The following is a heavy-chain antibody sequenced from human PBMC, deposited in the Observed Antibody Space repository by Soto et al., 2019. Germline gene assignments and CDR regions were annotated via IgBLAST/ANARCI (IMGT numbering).Heavy chain of an antibody. J-gene: IGHJ4*02. Sequence: GESLKISCKGSGYSFTSYWIGWVRQMPGKGLEWMGIIYPGDSDTRYSPSFQGQVTISADKSISTAYLQWSSLKASDTAMYYCARNQRGYSYGYDFDYWRQGTLVTVSS. CDR3: ARNQRGYSYGYDFDY. CDR1: GYSFTSYW. D-gene: IGHD5-18*01. V-gene: IGHV5-51*01. CDR2: IYPGDSDT.